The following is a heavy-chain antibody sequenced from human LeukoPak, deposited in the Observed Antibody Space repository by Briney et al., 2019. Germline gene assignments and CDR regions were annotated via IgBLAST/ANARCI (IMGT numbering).Heavy chain of an antibody. D-gene: IGHD3-3*01. CDR3: AHSRGFGVVINPLDNWFDP. CDR2: IYWDDDK. V-gene: IGHV2-5*02. Sequence: SSPTLVKPTQTLTLTCTFSGFSLRTSGVGVGWIRQPPGKALEWLALIYWDDDKRYSPSLKSRLTITKDTSKNQVVLTMTNMDPVDTATYYCAHSRGFGVVINPLDNWFDPWGQGTLVTVSS. CDR1: GFSLRTSGVG. J-gene: IGHJ5*02.